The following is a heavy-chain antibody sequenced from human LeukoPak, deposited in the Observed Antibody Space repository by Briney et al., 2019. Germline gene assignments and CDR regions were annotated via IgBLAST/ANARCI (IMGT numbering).Heavy chain of an antibody. CDR3: ARHRGCSSTSCNYYYYYMDV. Sequence: PSETLSLTCAAYGGSFSGYYWSWIRQPPGKGLEWIGEINHSGSTNYNPSLKSRVTISVDPSKNQFSLKLSSVTAADTAVYYCARHRGCSSTSCNYYYYYMDVWGKGTTVTISS. V-gene: IGHV4-34*01. CDR2: INHSGST. D-gene: IGHD2-2*01. CDR1: GGSFSGYY. J-gene: IGHJ6*03.